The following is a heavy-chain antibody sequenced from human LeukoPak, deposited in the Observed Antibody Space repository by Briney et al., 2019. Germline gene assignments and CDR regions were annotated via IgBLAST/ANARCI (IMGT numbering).Heavy chain of an antibody. Sequence: SVKVSCKASGGTFSSYAISWVRQAPGQGLEWMGSIIPILGIANYAQKFQGRVTITADKSTRIAYMELSSLRSADTAVYYCASGYCSGGSCCSHFDYWGQGTLVTVSS. CDR3: ASGYCSGGSCCSHFDY. D-gene: IGHD2-15*01. CDR1: GGTFSSYA. J-gene: IGHJ4*02. CDR2: IIPILGIA. V-gene: IGHV1-69*04.